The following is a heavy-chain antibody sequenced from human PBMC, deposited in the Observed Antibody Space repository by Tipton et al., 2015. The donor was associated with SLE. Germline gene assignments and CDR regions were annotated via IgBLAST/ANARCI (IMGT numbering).Heavy chain of an antibody. Sequence: AVSGFTFDDYAMHWVRQAPGKGLEWVSSISSSSSYIYYADSVKGRFTISRDNAKNSLYLQMNSLRAEDTAVYYCARGKGYFDYWGQGTLVTVSS. CDR2: ISSSSSYI. J-gene: IGHJ4*02. V-gene: IGHV3-21*03. CDR3: ARGKGYFDY. CDR1: GFTFDDYA.